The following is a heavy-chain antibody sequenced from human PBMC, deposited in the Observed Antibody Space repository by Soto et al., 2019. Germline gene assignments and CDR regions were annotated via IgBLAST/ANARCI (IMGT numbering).Heavy chain of an antibody. V-gene: IGHV3-7*03. J-gene: IGHJ6*02. CDR2: IKQDGSEK. CDR1: GFTFSSYW. D-gene: IGHD6-6*01. CDR3: ARYSSSHSYYYYGMDV. Sequence: GGSLRLSCAASGFTFSSYWMSWVRQAPGKGLEWVANIKQDGSEKYYVDSVKGRFTISRDNAKNSLYLQMNSLSAEDTAVYYCARYSSSHSYYYYGMDVWGQGTTVTVSS.